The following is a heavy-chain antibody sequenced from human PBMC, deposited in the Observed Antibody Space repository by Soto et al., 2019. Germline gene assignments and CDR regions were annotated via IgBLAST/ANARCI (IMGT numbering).Heavy chain of an antibody. CDR1: GFSLTTSGVT. J-gene: IGHJ4*02. D-gene: IGHD1-1*01. V-gene: IGHV2-5*01. Sequence: SGPTLVNPTDTLTLTCTFSGFSLTTSGVTVGWIRQPPGKALEWLALIYWNNDQRYSPSLESRLTITKDTSRNQVVLTMTNMDPVDTATYFCAHSSGRKGAFDYWGQGTLVTVSS. CDR3: AHSSGRKGAFDY. CDR2: IYWNNDQ.